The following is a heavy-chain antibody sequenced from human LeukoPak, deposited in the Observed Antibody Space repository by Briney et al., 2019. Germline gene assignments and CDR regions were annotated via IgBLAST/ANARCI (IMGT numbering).Heavy chain of an antibody. J-gene: IGHJ4*02. CDR1: GYTFTSYG. V-gene: IGHV1-18*01. Sequence: ASVKVSCKSSGYTFTSYGISWVRQAPGQGLEWMGWISAYNGNTNYAQKLQGRVTMTTDTSTSTAYMELRSLRSDDTAVYYCARVNRSDRRHYFDYWGQGTLVTVSS. CDR2: ISAYNGNT. CDR3: ARVNRSDRRHYFDY. D-gene: IGHD2/OR15-2a*01.